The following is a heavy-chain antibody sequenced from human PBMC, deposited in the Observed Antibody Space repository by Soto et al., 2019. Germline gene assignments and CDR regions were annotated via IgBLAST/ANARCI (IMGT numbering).Heavy chain of an antibody. CDR3: ARETYYYFDL. J-gene: IGHJ4*02. CDR2: ISSSGAYT. D-gene: IGHD3-10*01. Sequence: QVQLVESGGGLVKRGGSLRLSCAASGFTFSDHYMTWIRLAPGKGLEYVSYISSSGAYTNYADSVKGRFTISRDNAKNSLHLQMISLRAEDTAVYYCARETYYYFDLWGQGSLVTVSS. V-gene: IGHV3-11*05. CDR1: GFTFSDHY.